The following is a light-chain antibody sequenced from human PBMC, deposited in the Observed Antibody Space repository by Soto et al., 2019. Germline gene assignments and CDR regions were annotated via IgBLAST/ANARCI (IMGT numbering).Light chain of an antibody. J-gene: IGKJ1*01. Sequence: EIVLTQSPGTLSLSPGDRATLSCRVNQNINSPYLAWYQHKPGQAPRLLVFGTSSRATGIPDRFSGSRSGTDFTLTIQRLEPEDFALYYCQHYGSSPRRTFGQGNKVEMK. CDR2: GTS. CDR3: QHYGSSPRRT. CDR1: QNINSPY. V-gene: IGKV3-20*01.